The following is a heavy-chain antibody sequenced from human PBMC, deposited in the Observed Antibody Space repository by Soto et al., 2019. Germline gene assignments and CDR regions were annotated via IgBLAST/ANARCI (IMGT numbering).Heavy chain of an antibody. Sequence: GGSLRLSCATSGFTFGNSGMHWVRQTPGKGLVWVARIRGDGRSTYYADSVKGRFTISRDNANSTLYLQMSSLRVEDTAVYFCARDQPITFDPFGQGTQVTVSS. CDR3: ARDQPITFDP. V-gene: IGHV3-74*01. CDR2: IRGDGRST. J-gene: IGHJ5*02. CDR1: GFTFGNSG. D-gene: IGHD1-20*01.